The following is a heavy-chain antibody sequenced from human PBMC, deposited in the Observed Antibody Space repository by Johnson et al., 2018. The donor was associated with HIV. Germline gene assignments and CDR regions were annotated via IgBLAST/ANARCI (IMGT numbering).Heavy chain of an antibody. CDR3: ARDLGWLEGTHDAFDI. J-gene: IGHJ3*02. D-gene: IGHD6-19*01. CDR1: GFTFSTYD. Sequence: QVQLVESGGGVVQPGRSLRLSCITYGFTFSTYDMHWVRQAPGKGLEWVAVTSYDASNTYYGDSVKGRFSISRDNSKNTLYLQMNSLSAETTAVDYCARDLGWLEGTHDAFDIWGQGTLVTVSS. CDR2: TSYDASNT. V-gene: IGHV3-30*03.